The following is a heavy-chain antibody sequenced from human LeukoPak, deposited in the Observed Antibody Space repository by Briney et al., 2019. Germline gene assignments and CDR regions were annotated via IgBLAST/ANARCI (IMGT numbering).Heavy chain of an antibody. CDR3: ARERLEGTAFDI. D-gene: IGHD3-10*01. Sequence: SETLSLTCTVSGGSIGSYYWSWIRQPPGKGLEWIGYIFYSGSANYNPSLKSRVTISVDTSKNQFSLRLSSVTAADTAVYYCARERLEGTAFDIWGQGTMVTVSS. J-gene: IGHJ3*02. CDR1: GGSIGSYY. CDR2: IFYSGSA. V-gene: IGHV4-59*01.